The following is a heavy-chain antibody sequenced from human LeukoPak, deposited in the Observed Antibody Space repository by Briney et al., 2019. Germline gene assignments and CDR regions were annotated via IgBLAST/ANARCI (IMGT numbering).Heavy chain of an antibody. J-gene: IGHJ6*02. CDR1: GGSISSYY. Sequence: SETLSLTCTVSGGSISSYYWSWIRQPPGKGLEWIGYIYYSGSTNYNPSLKSRVTISVDTSKNQFSLKLSSVTAADTAVYYCARDSRSGWTKYYYYYGMDVWGQGTTVTVSS. D-gene: IGHD6-19*01. V-gene: IGHV4-59*01. CDR3: ARDSRSGWTKYYYYYGMDV. CDR2: IYYSGST.